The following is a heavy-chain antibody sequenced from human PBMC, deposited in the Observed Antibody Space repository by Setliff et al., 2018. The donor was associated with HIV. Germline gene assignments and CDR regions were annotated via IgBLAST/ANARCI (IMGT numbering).Heavy chain of an antibody. J-gene: IGHJ4*02. D-gene: IGHD6-13*01. Sequence: SETLSLTCAVYGGSFSGYYWSWIRQPPGKGLEWIGEINHSGSTNYNPSLTSRVTISGDTSENQFPLKLSSVTAADTAVYYCARSDSSSLLTFYFDYWGQGILVTVSS. CDR2: INHSGST. V-gene: IGHV4-34*01. CDR1: GGSFSGYY. CDR3: ARSDSSSLLTFYFDY.